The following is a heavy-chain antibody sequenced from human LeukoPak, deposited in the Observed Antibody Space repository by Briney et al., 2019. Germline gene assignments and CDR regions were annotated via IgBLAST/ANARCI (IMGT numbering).Heavy chain of an antibody. CDR3: ARDDSGPHY. CDR2: IKHYGSEK. CDR1: GFTFSNYW. J-gene: IGHJ4*02. D-gene: IGHD6-19*01. V-gene: IGHV3-7*01. Sequence: PGGSLRLSCAASGFTFSNYWMTWVRQAPGKGLEWVANIKHYGSEKYYVDSVKGRFTISRDNAKNSMYLQMNSLRVEDTAVYYCARDDSGPHYWGQGTLVTVSS.